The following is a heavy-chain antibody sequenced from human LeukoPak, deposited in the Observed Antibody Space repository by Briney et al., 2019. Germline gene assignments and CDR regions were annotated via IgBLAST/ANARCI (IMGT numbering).Heavy chain of an antibody. CDR3: ARGRPYSSSWYFDY. J-gene: IGHJ4*02. CDR1: GYTFTGYY. Sequence: ASVKVSCKASGYTFTGYYMHWVRQAPGQGLEWMGWINPNSGGTNYAQKFQGRVTMTRDTSISTAYMELSRLRSDDTAVYYCARGRPYSSSWYFDYWGQGTLVTVSS. D-gene: IGHD6-13*01. CDR2: INPNSGGT. V-gene: IGHV1-2*02.